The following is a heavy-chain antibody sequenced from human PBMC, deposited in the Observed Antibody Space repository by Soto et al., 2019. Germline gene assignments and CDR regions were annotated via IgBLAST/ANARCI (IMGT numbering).Heavy chain of an antibody. V-gene: IGHV3-74*01. J-gene: IGHJ2*01. D-gene: IGHD3-3*01. CDR1: GFTLSNFW. CDR3: VRDHHDYDFWRGNPRGYFDL. CDR2: INDDGSRT. Sequence: EVQLVESGGGLVQPGGSLRLSCAASGFTLSNFWMHWVRQVPGKGLVWVSRINDDGSRTKYADSVEGRVTTSRDNAKNTLFLQMDSLRVEDTAVYYCVRDHHDYDFWRGNPRGYFDLWGRGTLVTVSS.